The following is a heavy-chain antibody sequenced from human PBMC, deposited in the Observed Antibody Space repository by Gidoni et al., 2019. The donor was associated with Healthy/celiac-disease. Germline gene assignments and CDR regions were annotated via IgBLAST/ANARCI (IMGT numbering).Heavy chain of an antibody. CDR3: ARDRGEWEPSFDL. V-gene: IGHV4-59*01. Sequence: QVQLQESGPGLVKPSETLSLTCTVSGGSISSYYWSWIRQPPGKGLEWIGYIYYSGSTNHNPSLKSRVTISVDTSKNQFSLKLSSVTAADTAVYYCARDRGEWEPSFDLWGRGTLVTVSS. CDR1: GGSISSYY. D-gene: IGHD1-26*01. CDR2: IYYSGST. J-gene: IGHJ2*01.